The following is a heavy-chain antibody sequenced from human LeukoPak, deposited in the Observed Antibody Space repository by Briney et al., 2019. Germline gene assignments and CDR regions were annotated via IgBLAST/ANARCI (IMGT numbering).Heavy chain of an antibody. CDR1: GFTFSSYS. CDR2: ISSSSSYI. V-gene: IGHV3-21*01. CDR3: ARTDDLNPSYGVDV. J-gene: IGHJ6*02. Sequence: PGGSLRLSCAASGFTFSSYSMNWVRQAPGKGLEWVSSISSSSSYIYYADSVKGRFTISRDNAKYSLYLQMNSLRAEDTAVYYCARTDDLNPSYGVDVWGQGTTVTVSS. D-gene: IGHD1-14*01.